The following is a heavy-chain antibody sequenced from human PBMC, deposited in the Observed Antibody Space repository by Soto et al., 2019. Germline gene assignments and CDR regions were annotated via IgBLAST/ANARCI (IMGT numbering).Heavy chain of an antibody. J-gene: IGHJ6*02. Sequence: PGGSLRLSCAASGFTFSSYAMSWVRQAPGKGLEWVSRINSDGSSTSYADSVKGRFTISRDNAKNTLYLQMNSLGAEDTAVYYCARDRGYCSSTSCYGMDVWGQGTTVTVSS. CDR3: ARDRGYCSSTSCYGMDV. CDR2: INSDGSST. CDR1: GFTFSSYA. D-gene: IGHD2-2*03. V-gene: IGHV3-74*01.